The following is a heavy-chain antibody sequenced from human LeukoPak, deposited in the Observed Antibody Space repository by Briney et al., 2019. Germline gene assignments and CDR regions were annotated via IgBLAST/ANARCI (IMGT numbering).Heavy chain of an antibody. J-gene: IGHJ3*02. Sequence: GGSLRLSCAASGFTLGSYWMSWVRQAPGKGLEWVANIKQDGSDKYYVGSVKGRFTVSRDNAQNSLYLQINSLRAEDTAVYYCVRVGRSAFDIWGQGTMVTVSS. V-gene: IGHV3-7*01. CDR3: VRVGRSAFDI. CDR2: IKQDGSDK. CDR1: GFTLGSYW.